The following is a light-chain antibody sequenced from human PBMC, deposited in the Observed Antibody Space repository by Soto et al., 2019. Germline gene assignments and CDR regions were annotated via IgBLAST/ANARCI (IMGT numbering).Light chain of an antibody. Sequence: DIQMTQSPSSLSAYLGDIVTINFRASQGISNYLAWYQQKPGRLPKLLLFGASTLQSGVPARFSGSGSGTLFTLTINGLLPEDVATYYCQKYDRAPFTFGPGTKVDIK. CDR3: QKYDRAPFT. CDR1: QGISNY. J-gene: IGKJ3*01. CDR2: GAS. V-gene: IGKV1-27*01.